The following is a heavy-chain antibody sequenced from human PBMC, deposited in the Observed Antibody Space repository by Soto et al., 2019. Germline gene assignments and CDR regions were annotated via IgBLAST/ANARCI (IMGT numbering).Heavy chain of an antibody. CDR1: GFTFSSYA. CDR3: AKTFEDIVVVVAATPDYYYGMDV. CDR2: ISYDGSNK. D-gene: IGHD2-15*01. V-gene: IGHV3-30-3*01. J-gene: IGHJ6*02. Sequence: GESLKISCAASGFTFSSYAMHWVRQAPGKGLEWVAVISYDGSNKYYADSVKGRFTISRDNSKNTLYLQMNSLRAEDTAVYYCAKTFEDIVVVVAATPDYYYGMDVWGQGTTVTVSS.